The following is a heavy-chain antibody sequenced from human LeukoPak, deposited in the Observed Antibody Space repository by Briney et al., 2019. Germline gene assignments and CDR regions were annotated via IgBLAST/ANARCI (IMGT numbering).Heavy chain of an antibody. CDR2: INHSGST. CDR3: ARDYYGDLDY. CDR1: GGSFSGYY. V-gene: IGHV4-34*01. Sequence: SETLSLTCAVYGGSFSGYYWSWIRQPPGKGLEWIGEINHSGSTNYNPSLKSRVTISVDTSKNQFSLKLSSVTAADTAVYYCARDYYGDLDYWGQGTLVTVSS. J-gene: IGHJ4*02. D-gene: IGHD4-17*01.